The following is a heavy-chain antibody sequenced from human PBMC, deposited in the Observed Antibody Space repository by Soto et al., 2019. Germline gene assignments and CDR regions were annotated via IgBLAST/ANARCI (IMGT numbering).Heavy chain of an antibody. V-gene: IGHV3-53*01. CDR2: IYTGGST. CDR3: ARESYDSSGGYYQYYFDY. D-gene: IGHD3-22*01. J-gene: IGHJ4*02. CDR1: GFTVSSNY. Sequence: PGGSLRLSCAASGFTVSSNYMIWVRQAPGKGLEWVSVIYTGGSTDYADSVKGRFTISRDNSKNTLYLQMNSLRAEDTAVYYCARESYDSSGGYYQYYFDYWGQGTLVTVSS.